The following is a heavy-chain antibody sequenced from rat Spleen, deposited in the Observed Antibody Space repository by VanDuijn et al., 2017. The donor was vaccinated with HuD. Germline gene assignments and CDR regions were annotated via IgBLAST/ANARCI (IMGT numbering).Heavy chain of an antibody. CDR3: ARHAHTMAPFAY. D-gene: IGHD1-7*01. Sequence: VQLKESGPGLVQPSQTLSLTCTVSGFSLTDYSVHWVRQPPGKGLEWMGIMWNGGNTAYNSALKSRLSISRDTSKSQVFLKMNSLQPEDTGTYYCARHAHTMAPFAYWGQGTLVTVSS. J-gene: IGHJ3*01. CDR1: GFSLTDYS. V-gene: IGHV2S63*01. CDR2: MWNGGNT.